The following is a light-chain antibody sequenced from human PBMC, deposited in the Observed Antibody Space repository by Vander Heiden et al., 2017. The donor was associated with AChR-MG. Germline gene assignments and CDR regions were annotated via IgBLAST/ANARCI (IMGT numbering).Light chain of an antibody. Sequence: EKEGKQTPATLSLSPGERATLSCRASQSVSSYLAWYQQKPGQAPRLLIYDASNRATGIPARFSGSGSGTDFTLTISSLEPEDFALYYCQQRSNWPRTFGPGTKVDIK. CDR1: QSVSSY. CDR2: DAS. V-gene: IGKV3-11*01. J-gene: IGKJ3*01. CDR3: QQRSNWPRT.